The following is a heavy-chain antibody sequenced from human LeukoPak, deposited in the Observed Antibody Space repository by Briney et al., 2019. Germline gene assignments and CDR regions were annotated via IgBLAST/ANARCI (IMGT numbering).Heavy chain of an antibody. J-gene: IGHJ4*02. V-gene: IGHV3-11*01. Sequence: PGGSLRLSCAASGFTFRDYYMSWIRQAPGKGLEWVSYMSSSGSNIYYADSVKGRFTISRDNAKNSLYLQMNSLRAEDTAVYYCARDLGDSGSFNGYYWGQGTLVTVSS. CDR1: GFTFRDYY. CDR2: MSSSGSNI. D-gene: IGHD3-10*01. CDR3: ARDLGDSGSFNGYY.